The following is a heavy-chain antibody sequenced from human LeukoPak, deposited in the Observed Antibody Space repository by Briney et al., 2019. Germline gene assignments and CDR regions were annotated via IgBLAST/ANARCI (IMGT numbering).Heavy chain of an antibody. CDR2: INPETGGT. J-gene: IGHJ6*03. D-gene: IGHD1-14*01. Sequence: ASVKVSCKASGYIFTDYYMHWVRQAPGQGLEWMGWINPETGGTNYGQKFRGRVTMTGDTSTSTAYMELSRLTSDDTAVFYCARGHAGGNHRNFYMDVWGKGTTVTVSS. CDR3: ARGHAGGNHRNFYMDV. V-gene: IGHV1-2*02. CDR1: GYIFTDYY.